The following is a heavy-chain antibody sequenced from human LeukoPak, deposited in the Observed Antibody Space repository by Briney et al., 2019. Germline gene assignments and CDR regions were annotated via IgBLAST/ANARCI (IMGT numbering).Heavy chain of an antibody. CDR1: GFTFSSYE. V-gene: IGHV3-48*03. D-gene: IGHD6-6*01. J-gene: IGHJ4*02. Sequence: GGSLRLSCAASGFTFSSYEMNWVRQAPGKGLEWVSYISSSASTIYYAGSVKGRFTISRDNTRNSLYLQMNSLRAEDTALYYCARQLVARGNDCWGQGTLVTVSS. CDR3: ARQLVARGNDC. CDR2: ISSSASTI.